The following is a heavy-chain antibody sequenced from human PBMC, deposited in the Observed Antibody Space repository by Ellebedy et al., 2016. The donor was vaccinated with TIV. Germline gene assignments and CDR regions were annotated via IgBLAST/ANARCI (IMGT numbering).Heavy chain of an antibody. CDR2: ISAYSGDT. V-gene: IGHV1-18*04. J-gene: IGHJ4*02. D-gene: IGHD3-9*01. CDR1: GYTFSDYG. CDR3: TREVEIETNIFFRF. Sequence: AASVKVSCKTSGYTFSDYGISWVRQAPGQGLEWMGWISAYSGDTRYAQKFQGRVTMTRHTSTSTAYMELRSLTSDDTALYYCTREVEIETNIFFRFWGQGTLVTVSS.